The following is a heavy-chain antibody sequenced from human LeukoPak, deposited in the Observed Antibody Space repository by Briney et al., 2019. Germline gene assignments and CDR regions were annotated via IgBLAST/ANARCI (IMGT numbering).Heavy chain of an antibody. CDR2: IYKNAIT. V-gene: IGHV3-53*01. D-gene: IGHD3-10*01. CDR3: ARSLRVRGVPDYMDV. J-gene: IGHJ6*03. CDR1: GFTVSSNY. Sequence: GGSLRLSCAASGFTVSSNYMTWVRQAPGKGLEWVSVIYKNAITYYADTVKGRFTISRDNSKNTLYLQMNSLRADDTAVCYCARSLRVRGVPDYMDVWGKGTTVTISS.